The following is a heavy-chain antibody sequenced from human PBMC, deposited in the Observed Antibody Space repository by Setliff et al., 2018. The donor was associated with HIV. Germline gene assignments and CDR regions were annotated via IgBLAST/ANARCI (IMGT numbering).Heavy chain of an antibody. D-gene: IGHD2-2*01. CDR3: ARVIPAGVPANWFDP. CDR1: GASIGRRSDC. Sequence: SETLSLTCTVSGASIGRRSDCWGWIRQPPGKGLEWIGSFYYSWNTYYNPSLKSRVSTSVDPSKNHLSLKLTSVTAADTAVYYCARVIPAGVPANWFDPWGHGTLVTVSS. CDR2: FYYSWNT. J-gene: IGHJ5*02. V-gene: IGHV4-39*02.